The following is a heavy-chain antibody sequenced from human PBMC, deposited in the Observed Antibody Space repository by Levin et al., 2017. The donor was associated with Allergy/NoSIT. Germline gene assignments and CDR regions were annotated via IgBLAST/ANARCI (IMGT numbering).Heavy chain of an antibody. CDR1: GFTFSGSA. CDR2: IRSKANSYAT. D-gene: IGHD6-19*01. J-gene: IGHJ2*01. Sequence: GGSLRLSCAASGFTFSGSAMHWVRQASGKGLEWVGRIRSKANSYATAYAASVKGRFTISRDDSKNTAYLQMNSLKTEDTAVYYCTRRGWNWYFDLWGRGTLVTVSS. V-gene: IGHV3-73*01. CDR3: TRRGWNWYFDL.